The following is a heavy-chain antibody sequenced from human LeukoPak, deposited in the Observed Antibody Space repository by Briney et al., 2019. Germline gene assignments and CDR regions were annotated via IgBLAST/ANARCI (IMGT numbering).Heavy chain of an antibody. CDR1: GFTFGSYA. CDR3: ARDLVAAAGDYYYYGMDV. V-gene: IGHV3-23*01. CDR2: ISGSGGST. J-gene: IGHJ6*02. Sequence: GGSLRLSCAASGFTFGSYAMSWVRQAPGKGLEWVSAISGSGGSTYYADSVKGRFTISRDNSKNTLYLQMNSLRAEDTAVYYCARDLVAAAGDYYYYGMDVWGQGTMVTVSS. D-gene: IGHD6-13*01.